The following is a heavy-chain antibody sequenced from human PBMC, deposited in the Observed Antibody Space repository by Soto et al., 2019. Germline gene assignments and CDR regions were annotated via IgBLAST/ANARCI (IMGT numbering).Heavy chain of an antibody. CDR1: AGSISTYF. Sequence: SETLSLTCTVSAGSISTYFWSWIRQPPGKGLEWIGYIYYSGTTNYNPSLKSRVAILLDTSKNQFSLRLSSVTAADTAVYYCARGRGGTYDAFDIWGQGTLVTVSS. V-gene: IGHV4-59*01. D-gene: IGHD1-26*01. J-gene: IGHJ3*02. CDR2: IYYSGTT. CDR3: ARGRGGTYDAFDI.